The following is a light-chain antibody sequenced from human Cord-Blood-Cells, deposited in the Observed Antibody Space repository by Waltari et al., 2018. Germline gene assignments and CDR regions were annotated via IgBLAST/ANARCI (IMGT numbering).Light chain of an antibody. Sequence: QSALTQPASVSGSPGQSITISCTGTSSDVGGYNYVSWYHQHPGKAPKLMIVDVSKRRSGVSTRFSRSKSGNTASLTISGLQAEDGADYYCSSYTSSSTFVVFGGGTKLTVL. J-gene: IGLJ2*01. CDR2: DVS. CDR1: SSDVGGYNY. V-gene: IGLV2-14*01. CDR3: SSYTSSSTFVV.